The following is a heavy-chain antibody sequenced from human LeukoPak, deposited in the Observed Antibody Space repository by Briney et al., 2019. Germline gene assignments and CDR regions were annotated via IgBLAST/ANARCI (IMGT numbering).Heavy chain of an antibody. V-gene: IGHV4-4*07. Sequence: PSETLSLTCTVSGGSISSYYWSWIRQPAGKGLEWIGRIYTSGSTSYNPSLKSRVTISLDTSKNQFSLKLSSVTAADTAFYYCARYIVSYPHDAFDIWGQGTMVTVSS. CDR1: GGSISSYY. D-gene: IGHD2-15*01. J-gene: IGHJ3*02. CDR2: IYTSGST. CDR3: ARYIVSYPHDAFDI.